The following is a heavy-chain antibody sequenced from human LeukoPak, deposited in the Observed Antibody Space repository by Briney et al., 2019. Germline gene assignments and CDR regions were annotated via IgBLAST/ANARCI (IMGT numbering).Heavy chain of an antibody. Sequence: GGSLRLSCAASGFAFGDFWMSWVRQTPGKGLESVATIKQDGSAKEYVDSVKGRFTISRDNAKESLYLQMNNLRADDTGVYYCARDIAEHGMDVWGQGTTVTVSS. J-gene: IGHJ6*02. D-gene: IGHD1-14*01. V-gene: IGHV3-7*01. CDR2: IKQDGSAK. CDR3: ARDIAEHGMDV. CDR1: GFAFGDFW.